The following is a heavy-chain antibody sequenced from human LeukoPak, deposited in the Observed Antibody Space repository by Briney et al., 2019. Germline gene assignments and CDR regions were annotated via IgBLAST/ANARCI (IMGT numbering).Heavy chain of an antibody. CDR2: ISYDGSNK. CDR1: GFTFSSYA. V-gene: IGHV3-30-3*01. D-gene: IGHD6-13*01. Sequence: GGSLRLSCAASGFTFSSYAMHWGRQAPGKGLEWVAVISYDGSNKYYADSVKGRFTISRDNAKNSLYLQMNSLRADDTAVYYCARGLAAAGTRGPYWGQGTLVTVSS. CDR3: ARGLAAAGTRGPY. J-gene: IGHJ4*02.